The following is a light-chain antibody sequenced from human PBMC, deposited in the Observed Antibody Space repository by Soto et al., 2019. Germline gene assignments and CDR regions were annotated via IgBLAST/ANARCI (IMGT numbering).Light chain of an antibody. CDR2: GAS. V-gene: IGKV3-15*01. Sequence: IILTQSPVTLSVSPGERATLSCRASKSVGSNLAWYQQKPGQAPRLLIYGASTRATGVPPRFSGSGSGTEFTLTISSLQSEDFAVYYCQKFNKWPWTFGQGTKVEIK. CDR3: QKFNKWPWT. J-gene: IGKJ1*01. CDR1: KSVGSN.